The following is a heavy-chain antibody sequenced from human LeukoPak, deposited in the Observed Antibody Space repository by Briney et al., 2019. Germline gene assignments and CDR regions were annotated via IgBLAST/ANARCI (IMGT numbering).Heavy chain of an antibody. Sequence: GGSLRLSCAASGFTFSSYSMNWVRQAPGKGLEWVSSISSSSSYIYYADSVKGRFTISRDNAKNSLYLQMNSLRAEDTAVYYCARGLGYCSSTSCYDLLTDYWGQGTLVTDSS. CDR3: ARGLGYCSSTSCYDLLTDY. D-gene: IGHD2-2*01. J-gene: IGHJ4*02. V-gene: IGHV3-21*01. CDR2: ISSSSSYI. CDR1: GFTFSSYS.